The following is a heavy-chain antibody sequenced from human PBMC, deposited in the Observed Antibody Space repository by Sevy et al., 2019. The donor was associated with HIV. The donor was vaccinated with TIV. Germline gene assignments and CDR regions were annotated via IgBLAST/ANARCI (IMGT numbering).Heavy chain of an antibody. CDR3: ARVFGSSNYFDY. D-gene: IGHD6-6*01. Sequence: SETLSLTCAVSGYSISSGYYWGWIRQPPGKGLEWIGSIYHSGSTYYNPSLKSRVTISVDTSKNQFSLKLGSVTAADTAVYYCARVFGSSNYFDYWGQGTLVTVSS. CDR1: GYSISSGYY. V-gene: IGHV4-38-2*01. J-gene: IGHJ4*02. CDR2: IYHSGST.